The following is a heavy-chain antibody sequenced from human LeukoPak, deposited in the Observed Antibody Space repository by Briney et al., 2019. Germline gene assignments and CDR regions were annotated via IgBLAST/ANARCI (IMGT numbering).Heavy chain of an antibody. CDR1: GGSISSSSYY. CDR2: IYYSGST. V-gene: IGHV4-39*07. J-gene: IGHJ4*02. D-gene: IGHD5-12*01. CDR3: AKLTRGYTNSPASPRN. Sequence: PSETLSLTCTVSGGSISSSSYYWGWIRQPPGKGLEWIGSIYYSGSTYYNPSLKSRVTISVDTSKNQFSLRLTSVTAADTAVYYCAKLTRGYTNSPASPRNWGQGTLVTVSS.